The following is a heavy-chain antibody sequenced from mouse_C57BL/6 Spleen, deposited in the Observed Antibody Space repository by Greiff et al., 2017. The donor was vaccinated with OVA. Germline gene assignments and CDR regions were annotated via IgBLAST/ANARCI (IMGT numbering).Heavy chain of an antibody. CDR1: GYTFTSYW. CDR3: ARDYYGSSPFAY. Sequence: QVQLQQPGAELVRPGSSVKLSCTASGYTFTSYWMDWVKQRPGQGLEWIGNIYPSNSETHYNQKFKDKATLTVDKSSNTAYRQLSSLTSEDSAVYYCARDYYGSSPFAYWGQGTLVTVSA. CDR2: IYPSNSET. D-gene: IGHD1-1*01. V-gene: IGHV1-61*01. J-gene: IGHJ3*01.